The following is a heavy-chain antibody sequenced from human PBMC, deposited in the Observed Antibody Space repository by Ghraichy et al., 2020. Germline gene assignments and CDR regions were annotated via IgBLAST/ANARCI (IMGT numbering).Heavy chain of an antibody. CDR1: GFTFNYFA. J-gene: IGHJ4*02. CDR2: IEKDSSST. Sequence: GGSLRLSCVASGFTFNYFAMAWVRQAPGKGLEWVSTIEKDSSSTYDADSVKGRFTTFRDNSKNTLYLQMNSLRTEDTAVYYCAKLAGDLIHLWYFDYWGQGTLVTVSA. V-gene: IGHV3-23*05. CDR3: AKLAGDLIHLWYFDY.